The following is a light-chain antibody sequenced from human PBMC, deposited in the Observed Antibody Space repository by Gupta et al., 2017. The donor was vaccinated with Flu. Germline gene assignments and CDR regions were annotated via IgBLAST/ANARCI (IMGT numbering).Light chain of an antibody. CDR3: QQYNGFPWT. CDR1: HYVNDW. V-gene: IGKV1-5*03. Sequence: PSTLSASVGDRVTITCRASHYVNDWLAWFQQKPGKAPKLLIRKGFLLERGVPSRFSGSGSGTEFTLTNSNLQPDDFATYYCQQYNGFPWTFGQGTKVEIK. J-gene: IGKJ1*01. CDR2: KGF.